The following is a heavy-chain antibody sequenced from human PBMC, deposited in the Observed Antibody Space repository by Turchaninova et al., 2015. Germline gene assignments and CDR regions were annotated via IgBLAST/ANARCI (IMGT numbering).Heavy chain of an antibody. J-gene: IGHJ4*02. D-gene: IGHD3-22*01. CDR3: TTDFHTLYYYDSSGYYSLDY. Sequence: EVQLVESGGGLVKPGGSLRLSCAASGFNFSNPWMSWVSQAPGKGLEWFGRIKSKTDGGTTDYAAPVKGRFTISRDDSKNTLYLQMNSLKTEDTAVYYCTTDFHTLYYYDSSGYYSLDYWGQGTLVTVSS. CDR1: GFNFSNPW. V-gene: IGHV3-15*01. CDR2: IKSKTDGGTT.